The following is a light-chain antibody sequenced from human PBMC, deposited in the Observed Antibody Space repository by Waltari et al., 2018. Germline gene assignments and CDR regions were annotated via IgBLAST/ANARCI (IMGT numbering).Light chain of an antibody. CDR2: EVH. CDR1: NNDVGGYDL. J-gene: IGLJ2*01. V-gene: IGLV2-23*01. CDR3: FSYVGVTTVL. Sequence: QSALTQPASVSGSPGQSITISCTGTNNDVGGYDLVSWYQQHPGKAPKLIIYEVHRRPSGVSNRFSGSKSGNTASLTISGLQAEDEAHYYCFSYVGVTTVLFGGGTTVAV.